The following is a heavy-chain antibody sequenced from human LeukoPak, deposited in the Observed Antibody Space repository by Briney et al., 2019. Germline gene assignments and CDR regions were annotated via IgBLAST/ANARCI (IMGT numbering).Heavy chain of an antibody. Sequence: GGSLGLSCAASGFTFSSYGMHWVRQAPGKGLEWVAFIRYDGSNKYYADSVKGRFTISRDNAKNSLYLQMNSLRAEDTAVYYCARGGIVVVPAAIAADAFDIWGQGTMVTVSS. CDR3: ARGGIVVVPAAIAADAFDI. CDR1: GFTFSSYG. V-gene: IGHV3-30*02. CDR2: IRYDGSNK. D-gene: IGHD2-2*02. J-gene: IGHJ3*02.